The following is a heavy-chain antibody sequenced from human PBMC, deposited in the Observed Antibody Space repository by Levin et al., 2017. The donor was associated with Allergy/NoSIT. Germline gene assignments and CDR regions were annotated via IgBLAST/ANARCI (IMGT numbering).Heavy chain of an antibody. Sequence: PSETLSLTCTVSGASISSNSYYWGWIRQSPGKGLEWMGSIYFSGSTYYNPSLKNRISISADMSKNLFSLSLRSVTAADTALYYCAVFCTSSRCSDDYYYGMDVWGPGTAVTVSS. CDR2: IYFSGST. CDR3: AVFCTSSRCSDDYYYGMDV. D-gene: IGHD2-2*01. V-gene: IGHV4-39*01. CDR1: GASISSNSYY. J-gene: IGHJ6*02.